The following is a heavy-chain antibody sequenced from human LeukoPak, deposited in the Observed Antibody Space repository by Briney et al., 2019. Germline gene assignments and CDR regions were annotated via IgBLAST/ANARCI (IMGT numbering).Heavy chain of an antibody. V-gene: IGHV3-23*01. CDR3: SFSMVRGVIGTYYFDY. CDR1: GFTFSSYA. J-gene: IGHJ4*02. CDR2: ISGSGGST. D-gene: IGHD3-10*01. Sequence: QPGGSLRLSCAASGFTFSSYAMSWVRQGPGKGLEWVSAISGSGGSTYYADSVKGRFTISRDNAKNSLYLQMNSLRAEDTAVYYCSFSMVRGVIGTYYFDYWGQGTLVTVSS.